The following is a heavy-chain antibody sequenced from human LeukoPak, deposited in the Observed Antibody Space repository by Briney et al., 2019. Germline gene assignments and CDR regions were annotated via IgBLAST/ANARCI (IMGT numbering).Heavy chain of an antibody. Sequence: GGSLRLSCAASGFTFSSYAMSWVRQAPGKGLEWVAVISYDGSNKYYADSVKGRFTISRDNSKNTLYLQMNSLRAEDTAVYYCAVLGYYDSSGSFDYWGQGTLVTVSS. D-gene: IGHD3-22*01. CDR2: ISYDGSNK. CDR3: AVLGYYDSSGSFDY. V-gene: IGHV3-30*03. CDR1: GFTFSSYA. J-gene: IGHJ4*02.